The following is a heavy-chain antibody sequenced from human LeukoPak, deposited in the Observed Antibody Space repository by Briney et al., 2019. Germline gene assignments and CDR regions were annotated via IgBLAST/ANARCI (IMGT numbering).Heavy chain of an antibody. CDR3: ARVYSSSWLHSYYGMDV. Sequence: SETLSLTCTVSGGSISSYYWSWIRQPPGKGLEWIGYIYYSGSTNYNPSLKSRVTISVDTSKNQFSLKLSSVTAAVTAVYYCARVYSSSWLHSYYGMDVWGQGTTVTVSS. V-gene: IGHV4-59*01. D-gene: IGHD6-13*01. CDR2: IYYSGST. CDR1: GGSISSYY. J-gene: IGHJ6*02.